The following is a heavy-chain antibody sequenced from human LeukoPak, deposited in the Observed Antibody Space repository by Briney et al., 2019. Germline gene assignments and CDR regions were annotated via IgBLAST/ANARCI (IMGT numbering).Heavy chain of an antibody. CDR1: GFTVSSNY. D-gene: IGHD3-22*01. V-gene: IGHV3-66*01. CDR2: IYSGGST. CDR3: ASISSGYVDY. J-gene: IGHJ4*02. Sequence: GGSLRLSCAASGFTVSSNYMSWVRQAPGRGLEWVSVIYSGGSTYYADSVKGRFTISRDNSKNTLYLQMNGLRAEDTAVYYCASISSGYVDYWGQGTLVTVSS.